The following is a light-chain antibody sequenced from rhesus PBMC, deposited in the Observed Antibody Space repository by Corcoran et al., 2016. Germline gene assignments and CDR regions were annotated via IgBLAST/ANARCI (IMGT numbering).Light chain of an antibody. CDR2: QAA. V-gene: IGKV7-13*01. Sequence: DIVLTQSPASLAVSPGQRATISCRASESVRFFGMNLLHWYQQKPRQPPKLLLYQAANKGTGVPGRFRGSGAGTDFTFTIKSVEADDAADYYCLQSKNSPLTFGGGTKVEIK. CDR3: LQSKNSPLT. CDR1: ESVRFFGMNL. J-gene: IGKJ4*01.